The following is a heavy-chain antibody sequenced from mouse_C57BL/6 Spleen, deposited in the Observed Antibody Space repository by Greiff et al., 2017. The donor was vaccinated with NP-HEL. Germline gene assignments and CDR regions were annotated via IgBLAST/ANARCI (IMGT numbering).Heavy chain of an antibody. V-gene: IGHV7-3*01. CDR2: IRNKANGYTT. CDR1: GFTFTDYY. J-gene: IGHJ1*03. Sequence: EVKLVESGGGLVQPGGSLSLSCAASGFTFTDYYMSWVRQPPGKALEWLGFIRNKANGYTTEYSASVKGRFTISRDNSQSILYLQMNARRAEDSSTYYCARDANWDWYVDVWGTGTTVTVSS. CDR3: ARDANWDWYVDV. D-gene: IGHD4-1*02.